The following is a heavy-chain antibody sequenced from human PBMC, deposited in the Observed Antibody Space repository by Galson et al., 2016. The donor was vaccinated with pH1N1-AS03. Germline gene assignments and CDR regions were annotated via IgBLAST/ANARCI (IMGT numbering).Heavy chain of an antibody. Sequence: SLRLSCAASGFTFNRHAMHWVRQAPGKGLEWVAIMSYDGSTKYYTDSVRDRFTISRDNSKKALYLHMSSLRAEDTAVDYCAKDLHFYDSYYLDYWGRGTLVIVSS. J-gene: IGHJ4*02. CDR1: GFTFNRHA. D-gene: IGHD2/OR15-2a*01. CDR3: AKDLHFYDSYYLDY. CDR2: MSYDGSTK. V-gene: IGHV3-30*18.